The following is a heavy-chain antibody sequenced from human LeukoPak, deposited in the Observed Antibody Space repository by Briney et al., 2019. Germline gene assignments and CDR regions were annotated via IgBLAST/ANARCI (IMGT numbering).Heavy chain of an antibody. D-gene: IGHD3-16*02. CDR2: INHSGST. CDR1: GGSISGYY. CDR3: ARHYDYVWGSYRCGFDY. Sequence: SETLSLTCTVSGGSISGYYWSWIRQPPGKGLEWIGEINHSGSTNYNPSLKSRVTISVDTSKNQFSLKLSSVTAADTAVYYCARHYDYVWGSYRCGFDYWGQGTLVTVSS. J-gene: IGHJ4*02. V-gene: IGHV4-34*01.